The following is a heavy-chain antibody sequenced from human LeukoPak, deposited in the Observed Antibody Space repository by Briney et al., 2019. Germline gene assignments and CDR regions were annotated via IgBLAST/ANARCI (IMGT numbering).Heavy chain of an antibody. CDR2: ISGSGGST. D-gene: IGHD2-2*01. Sequence: GGSLRLSCAASGFTFSSYNMNWVRQAPGKGLEWVSAISGSGGSTYYADSVKGRFTISRDNSKNTLYLQMNSLRAEDTAVYYCAKDSEVVPAAQFDYWGQGTLVTVSS. CDR1: GFTFSSYN. CDR3: AKDSEVVPAAQFDY. J-gene: IGHJ4*02. V-gene: IGHV3-23*01.